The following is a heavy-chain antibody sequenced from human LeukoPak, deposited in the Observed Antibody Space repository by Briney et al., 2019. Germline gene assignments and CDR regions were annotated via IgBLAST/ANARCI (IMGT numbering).Heavy chain of an antibody. CDR2: IKSKTDGGTT. D-gene: IGHD3-22*01. CDR3: TTDGHYYDSSGYYVEYYFDY. V-gene: IGHV3-15*01. CDR1: GFTFSNAW. Sequence: GGSLRLSCAASGFTFSNAWMSWVRQTPGKGLEWVGRIKSKTDGGTTDYAAPVKGRFTISRDDSKNTLYLQMNSLKTEDTAVYYCTTDGHYYDSSGYYVEYYFDYWGQGTLVTVSS. J-gene: IGHJ4*02.